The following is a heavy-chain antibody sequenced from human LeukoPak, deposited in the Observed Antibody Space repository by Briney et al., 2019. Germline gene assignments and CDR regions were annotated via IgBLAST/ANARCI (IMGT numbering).Heavy chain of an antibody. V-gene: IGHV3-53*05. Sequence: PGGSLRLSCAASGFTVSSNYMSWVRQAPGKGLEWVSVIYSGGSTYYADSVKGRFTISRDNSKNTLYLQMNSLRAEDTAVYYCAKDDLLATVTPFDYWGQGTLVTVSS. CDR2: IYSGGST. D-gene: IGHD4-17*01. CDR1: GFTVSSNY. J-gene: IGHJ4*02. CDR3: AKDDLLATVTPFDY.